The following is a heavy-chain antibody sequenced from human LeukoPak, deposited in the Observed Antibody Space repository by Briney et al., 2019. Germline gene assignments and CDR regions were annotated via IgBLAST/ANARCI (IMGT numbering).Heavy chain of an antibody. V-gene: IGHV4-39*01. CDR1: GGSTSSSGYS. CDR3: AAYYYDSSGYFG. J-gene: IGHJ4*02. Sequence: SETLSLTCTVSGGSTSSSGYSWGWSRQPPGKGLEWIGGISYSGNTYYNPSLKSRVTISVDTSKNQFSLQLSTVTAADTAVYYCAAYYYDSSGYFGWGQGTLVTVSS. CDR2: ISYSGNT. D-gene: IGHD3-22*01.